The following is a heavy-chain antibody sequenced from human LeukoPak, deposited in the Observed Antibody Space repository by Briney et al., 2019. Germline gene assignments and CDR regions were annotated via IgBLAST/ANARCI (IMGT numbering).Heavy chain of an antibody. Sequence: GGSLRLSCAASGFSFSSYEMNWVRQAPGKGLEGVSYISSSGSIIYYADSVKGRFTISRDNAKNSLSLQMNSLRAEDTAVYYCARDGDSSALDAFDIWGQGTMVTVSS. V-gene: IGHV3-48*03. D-gene: IGHD3-22*01. CDR1: GFSFSSYE. CDR3: ARDGDSSALDAFDI. J-gene: IGHJ3*02. CDR2: ISSSGSII.